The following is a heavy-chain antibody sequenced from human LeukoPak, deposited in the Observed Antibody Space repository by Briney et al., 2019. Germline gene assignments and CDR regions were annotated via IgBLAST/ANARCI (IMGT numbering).Heavy chain of an antibody. V-gene: IGHV3-53*01. J-gene: IGHJ4*02. D-gene: IGHD3-3*01. CDR3: ARKGEGFWSGSNNYHFDY. CDR2: IYSGGSK. CDR1: EFTVSSSY. Sequence: PGGSLRLSCAASEFTVSSSYMSWVRQAPGKGLEWVSVIYSGGSKYYADSVKGRFTISRDNSKNTLYLQMNSPRAEDTAVYYCARKGEGFWSGSNNYHFDYWGQGTLVTVSS.